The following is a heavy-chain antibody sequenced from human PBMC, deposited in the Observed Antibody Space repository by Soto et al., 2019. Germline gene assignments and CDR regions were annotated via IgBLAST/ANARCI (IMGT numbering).Heavy chain of an antibody. J-gene: IGHJ6*02. CDR1: GGSFSGYY. Sequence: SETLSLTCAVYGGSFSGYYWSWIRQPPGKGLEWIGEINHSGSTNYNPSLKSRVTISVDTSRNQFSLKLSSVTAADTAVYYCASGMYYDFWSGLAPYYGMDVWGQGTTVTVSS. D-gene: IGHD3-3*01. V-gene: IGHV4-34*01. CDR3: ASGMYYDFWSGLAPYYGMDV. CDR2: INHSGST.